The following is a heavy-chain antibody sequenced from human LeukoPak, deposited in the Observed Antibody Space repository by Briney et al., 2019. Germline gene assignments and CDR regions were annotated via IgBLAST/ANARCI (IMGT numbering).Heavy chain of an antibody. Sequence: ASVKVSCKASGYTFTSYDINWVRQATGQGLEWMGWMNPNSGNTGYAQKFQGRVTITADESTSTAYMELSSLRSEDTAVYYCARDFGDDYSNPFDYWGQGTLVTVSS. V-gene: IGHV1-8*03. J-gene: IGHJ4*02. CDR3: ARDFGDDYSNPFDY. D-gene: IGHD4-11*01. CDR1: GYTFTSYD. CDR2: MNPNSGNT.